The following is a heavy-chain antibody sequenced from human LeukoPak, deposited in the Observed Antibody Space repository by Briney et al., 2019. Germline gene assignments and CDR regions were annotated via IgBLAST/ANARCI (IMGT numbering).Heavy chain of an antibody. J-gene: IGHJ4*02. CDR2: ISYDGSNK. D-gene: IGHD6-19*01. Sequence: PGGSLRLSCAASGFTFSSYGMHWVRQAPGKGLEWVAVISYDGSNKYYADSVKGRFTISRDNSKNTLNLQMNSLRAEDSAVYYCAKGSSRKYFDYWGQGTLVTVSS. CDR1: GFTFSSYG. V-gene: IGHV3-30*18. CDR3: AKGSSRKYFDY.